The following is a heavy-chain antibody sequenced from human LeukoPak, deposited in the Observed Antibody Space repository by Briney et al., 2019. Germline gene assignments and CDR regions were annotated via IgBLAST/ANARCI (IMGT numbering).Heavy chain of an antibody. J-gene: IGHJ3*02. CDR2: IIPIFGTA. CDR3: ATEGVGLTDAFDI. CDR1: GGTFSSYA. D-gene: IGHD1-14*01. Sequence: ASVKVSCEASGGTFSSYAISWVRQAPGQGLEWMGRIIPIFGTANYAQKFQGRVTITADKSTSTAYMELSSLRSEDTAVYYCATEGVGLTDAFDIWGEGTMVTVSS. V-gene: IGHV1-69*06.